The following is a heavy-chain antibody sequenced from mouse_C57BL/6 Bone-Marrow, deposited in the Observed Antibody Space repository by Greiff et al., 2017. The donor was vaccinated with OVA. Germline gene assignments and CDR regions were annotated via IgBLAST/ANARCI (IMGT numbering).Heavy chain of an antibody. CDR2: ILPGSGST. Sequence: QVQLQQSGAELMKPGASVKLSCKATGYTFTGYWIEWVKQRPGHGLEWIGEILPGSGSTNYNEKFKGKATFTADTSSNTAYMQLSSQTTEDSAIYYCARPAQATPYAMDYWGQGTSVTVSS. J-gene: IGHJ4*01. CDR1: GYTFTGYW. CDR3: ARPAQATPYAMDY. D-gene: IGHD3-2*02. V-gene: IGHV1-9*01.